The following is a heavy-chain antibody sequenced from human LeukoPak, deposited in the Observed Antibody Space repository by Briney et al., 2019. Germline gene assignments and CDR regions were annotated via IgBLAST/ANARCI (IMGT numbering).Heavy chain of an antibody. D-gene: IGHD2-15*01. CDR3: ARIVVVVAATWFDP. CDR1: GFTFSSYW. Sequence: TGGSLRLSCAASGFTFSSYWMSWVRQAPGKGLEWVANTKQDGSEKYYVDSVKGRFTISRDNAKNSLYLQMNSLRAEDTAVYYCARIVVVVAATWFDPWGQGTLVTVSS. V-gene: IGHV3-7*01. CDR2: TKQDGSEK. J-gene: IGHJ5*02.